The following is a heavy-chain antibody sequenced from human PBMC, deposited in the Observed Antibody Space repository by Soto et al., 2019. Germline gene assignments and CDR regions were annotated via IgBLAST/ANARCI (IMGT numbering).Heavy chain of an antibody. CDR2: INPNSGGT. J-gene: IGHJ6*02. CDR3: ARGAIFGVVTPYYYYGMDV. D-gene: IGHD3-3*01. V-gene: IGHV1-2*04. Sequence: ASVKVSCKASGYTFTGYYMHWVRQAPRQGLEWMGWINPNSGGTNYAQKFQGWVTMTRDTSISTAYMELSRLRSDDTAVYYCARGAIFGVVTPYYYYGMDVWGQGTTVTVSS. CDR1: GYTFTGYY.